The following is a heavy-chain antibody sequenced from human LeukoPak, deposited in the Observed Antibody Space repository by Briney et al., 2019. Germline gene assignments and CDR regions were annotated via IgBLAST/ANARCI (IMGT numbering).Heavy chain of an antibody. D-gene: IGHD5-12*01. CDR1: GGSISSYH. V-gene: IGHV4-4*07. CDR3: ARGYSGYSRAYFDY. Sequence: PSETLSLTCTVSGGSISSYHWSWIRQPPGKGLEWIGRIYTSGSTDYNPSLKSRVTMSVGTSENQFSLRLSSVTAADTAVYYCARGYSGYSRAYFDYWGQGTLVTVSS. J-gene: IGHJ4*02. CDR2: IYTSGST.